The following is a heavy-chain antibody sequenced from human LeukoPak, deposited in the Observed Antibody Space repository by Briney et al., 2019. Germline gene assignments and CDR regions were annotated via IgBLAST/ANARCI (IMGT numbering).Heavy chain of an antibody. CDR3: ARGGSGYDSFYYYGMDV. J-gene: IGHJ6*02. CDR1: GGSISSYY. Sequence: SETLSLTCTVSGGSISSYYWSWIRQPPGKGLEWIGYIYDSGSTNYNPSLKSRVTISVDTSKNQFSLKLSSVTAADTAVYYCARGGSGYDSFYYYGMDVWGQGTTVSVSS. V-gene: IGHV4-59*01. CDR2: IYDSGST. D-gene: IGHD5-12*01.